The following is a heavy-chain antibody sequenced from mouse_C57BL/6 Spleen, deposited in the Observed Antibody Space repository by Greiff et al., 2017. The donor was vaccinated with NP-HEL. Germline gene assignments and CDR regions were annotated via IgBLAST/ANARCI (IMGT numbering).Heavy chain of an antibody. D-gene: IGHD2-9*01. J-gene: IGHJ3*01. CDR1: GYTFTSYW. CDR2: IDPNSGGT. Sequence: VQLQQSGAELVKPGASVKLSCKASGYTFTSYWLHWVKQRPGRGLEWIGRIDPNSGGTKYNEKFKSKATLTVDKPSSTAYMQLSSLTSEDSAVYYCARETYYGYDRASAWFAYWGQGTLVTVSA. V-gene: IGHV1-72*01. CDR3: ARETYYGYDRASAWFAY.